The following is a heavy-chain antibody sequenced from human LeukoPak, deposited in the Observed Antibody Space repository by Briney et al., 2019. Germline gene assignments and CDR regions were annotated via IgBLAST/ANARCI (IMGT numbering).Heavy chain of an antibody. Sequence: KPSETLSLTCAVYGGSFSGYYWSWIRQPPGKGLEWIGEINHSGSTNYNPSLKSRVTISVDTSKNQFSLKLGSVTATDTAVYYCARASIRYYDFWSGYPNWFDPWGQGTLVTVSS. J-gene: IGHJ5*02. D-gene: IGHD3-3*01. CDR3: ARASIRYYDFWSGYPNWFDP. V-gene: IGHV4-34*01. CDR2: INHSGST. CDR1: GGSFSGYY.